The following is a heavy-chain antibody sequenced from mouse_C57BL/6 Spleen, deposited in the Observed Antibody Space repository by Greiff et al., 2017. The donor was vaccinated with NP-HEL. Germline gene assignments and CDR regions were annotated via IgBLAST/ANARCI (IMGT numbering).Heavy chain of an antibody. Sequence: QVQLQQSGPGLVQPSQRLSITCTVSGFSLTSYGVHWVRQSPGKGLEWLGVIWSGGSTDYNAAFISRLSISKDNSKSQVFFKMNSLQADDTAIYYCARKGYGSSYGYYAMDYWGQGTSVTVSS. CDR3: ARKGYGSSYGYYAMDY. J-gene: IGHJ4*01. CDR1: GFSLTSYG. CDR2: IWSGGST. D-gene: IGHD1-1*01. V-gene: IGHV2-2*01.